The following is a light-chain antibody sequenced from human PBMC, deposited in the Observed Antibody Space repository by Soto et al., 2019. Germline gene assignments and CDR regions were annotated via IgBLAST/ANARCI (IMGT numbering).Light chain of an antibody. CDR2: GDS. CDR3: QSSDSRLSGSDV. CDR1: SSNIGAGYD. Sequence: QSVLTQPPSVSGAPGQRVTISCTGSSSNIGAGYDVNWYQQLPGTAPKLLIFGDSNRPSGVPDRFSGSKSSTSASLAITGLQADDEADYYCQSSDSRLSGSDVFGTGTKLTVL. J-gene: IGLJ1*01. V-gene: IGLV1-40*01.